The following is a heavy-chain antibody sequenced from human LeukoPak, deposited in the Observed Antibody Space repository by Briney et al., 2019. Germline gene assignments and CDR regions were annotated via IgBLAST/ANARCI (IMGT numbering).Heavy chain of an antibody. Sequence: SETLSLTCAVYGGSFSGYYWSWIRQPPGKGLEWIGFITYSGSTDHNPSLKSRVTISVDASKNQFSLKLTSVTAADTAVYYCVRHTTSGWYQVVYWGQGTLVTVSS. CDR3: VRHTTSGWYQVVY. D-gene: IGHD6-19*01. J-gene: IGHJ4*02. V-gene: IGHV4-59*01. CDR2: ITYSGST. CDR1: GGSFSGYY.